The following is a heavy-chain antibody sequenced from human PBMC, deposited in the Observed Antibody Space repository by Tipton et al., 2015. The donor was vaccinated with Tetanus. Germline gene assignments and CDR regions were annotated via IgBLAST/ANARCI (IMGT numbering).Heavy chain of an antibody. J-gene: IGHJ4*02. CDR1: GGSISSGGYY. CDR2: IYYSGST. D-gene: IGHD3-3*01. V-gene: IGHV4-31*03. Sequence: TLSLTCTVSGGSISSGGYYWSWIRQHPGKGPEWIGYIYYSGSTYYNPSLKSRVTISVDTSKNQFSLKLSSVTAADTAVYYCAREESFWSGFLNWGQGALVTVSS. CDR3: AREESFWSGFLN.